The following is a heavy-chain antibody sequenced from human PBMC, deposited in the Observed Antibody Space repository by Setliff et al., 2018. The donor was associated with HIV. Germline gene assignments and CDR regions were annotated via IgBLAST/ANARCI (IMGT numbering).Heavy chain of an antibody. CDR3: ARGVRPSYGSGSYYWHFDL. J-gene: IGHJ2*01. CDR1: GGTFSSYT. V-gene: IGHV1-69*02. D-gene: IGHD3-10*01. CDR2: IIPILGIA. Sequence: SVKVSCKASGGTFSSYTISWVRQAPGQGLEWMGRIIPILGIANYAQKFQVRVTITADKSTSTAYMELCSLRSEDTAVYYCARGVRPSYGSGSYYWHFDLRGGGTRVTVGS.